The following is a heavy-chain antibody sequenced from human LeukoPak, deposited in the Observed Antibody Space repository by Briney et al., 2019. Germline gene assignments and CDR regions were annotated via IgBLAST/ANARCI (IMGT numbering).Heavy chain of an antibody. CDR3: ASAYCGGDCYPNY. Sequence: GESLKISCKGWGYTFTCYWINWVRQKPGKGLEWMGRIDPSDSYTDYSPSFQGHVTISVDKSTSTAHLQWSNLKASDTAIYYCASAYCGGDCYPNYWGQGALVTVSS. D-gene: IGHD2-21*02. J-gene: IGHJ4*02. CDR2: IDPSDSYT. V-gene: IGHV5-10-1*01. CDR1: GYTFTCYW.